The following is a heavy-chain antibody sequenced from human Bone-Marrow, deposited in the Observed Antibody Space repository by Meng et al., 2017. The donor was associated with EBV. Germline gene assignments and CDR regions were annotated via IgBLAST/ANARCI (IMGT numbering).Heavy chain of an antibody. CDR2: ISYDGSNK. CDR3: AKDLTYSYDSSGYPIP. D-gene: IGHD3-22*01. V-gene: IGHV3-30*18. J-gene: IGHJ5*02. CDR1: GFTFSSYG. Sequence: QVQLVESGXGVVQPGRPVSLSCAVSGFTFSSYGMHWVRQAPGKGLEWVAVISYDGSNKYYADSVKGRFTISRDNSKNTLYLQMNSLRAEDTAVYYCAKDLTYSYDSSGYPIPWGQGTLVNVSS.